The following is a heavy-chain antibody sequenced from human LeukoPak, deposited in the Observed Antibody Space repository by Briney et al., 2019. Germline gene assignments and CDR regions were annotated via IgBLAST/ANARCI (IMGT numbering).Heavy chain of an antibody. D-gene: IGHD6-19*01. V-gene: IGHV3-66*01. CDR1: GFTFSNYA. CDR2: IYSGGST. J-gene: IGHJ4*02. Sequence: GGSLRLSCAASGFTFSNYAMNWVRQAPGKGLEWASVIYSGGSTYYTDSVKGRFTISRDNSKNTLFLEMNNLRVEDTAVYYCARLGSPFGWYGTIDYWGQGTLVTVSS. CDR3: ARLGSPFGWYGTIDY.